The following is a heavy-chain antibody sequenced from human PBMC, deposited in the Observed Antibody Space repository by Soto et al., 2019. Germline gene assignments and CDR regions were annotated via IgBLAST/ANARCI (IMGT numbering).Heavy chain of an antibody. CDR2: ISYDGSNK. CDR1: GFTFSSYG. J-gene: IGHJ4*02. V-gene: IGHV3-30*18. CDR3: AEDQVRVVVAAAFDY. Sequence: QVQLVESGGGVVQPGRSLRLSCAASGFTFSSYGMHWVRQAPGKGLEWVAVISYDGSNKYYADSVKGRFTISRDNSKNTLYLQMNSLRAEDTAVYYCAEDQVRVVVAAAFDYWGQGTLVTVSS. D-gene: IGHD2-15*01.